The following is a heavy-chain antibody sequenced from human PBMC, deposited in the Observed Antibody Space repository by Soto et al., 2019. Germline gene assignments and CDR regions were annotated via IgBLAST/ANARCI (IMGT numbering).Heavy chain of an antibody. D-gene: IGHD5-12*01. CDR1: GGSFHNYP. J-gene: IGHJ6*02. CDR2: RIPIFGTA. V-gene: IGHV1-69*01. Sequence: QVQLVQSGAEVKKPGSSVKVSCKASGGSFHNYPITWVRQAPGEGLEWMGGRIPIFGTANYAQKFQGRVTISVDESTSTAYMELSSLRSEDTAVYYCARGRGYSGDDHYYYFDMDVWGQGTTVTVSS. CDR3: ARGRGYSGDDHYYYFDMDV.